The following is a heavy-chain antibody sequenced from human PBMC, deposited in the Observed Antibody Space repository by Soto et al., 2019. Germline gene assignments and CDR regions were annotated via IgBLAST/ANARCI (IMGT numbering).Heavy chain of an antibody. CDR2: FATYNSNK. Sequence: HLVQSGPEVKQPGASVTVSCKTSGDNFTNFGLSWVRQAPGQGLEWMGWFATYNSNKNYAQKFKGRLTLTTDTSTSTAYMELKSLGYDDTAVYYCARVLRGVVNWFDPWGQGTLVTVSS. CDR1: GDNFTNFG. J-gene: IGHJ5*02. CDR3: ARVLRGVVNWFDP. V-gene: IGHV1-18*01. D-gene: IGHD3-10*01.